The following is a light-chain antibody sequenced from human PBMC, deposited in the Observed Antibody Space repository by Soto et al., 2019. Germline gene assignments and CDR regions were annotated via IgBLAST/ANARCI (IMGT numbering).Light chain of an antibody. CDR2: NAS. Sequence: EIVLTQSPATLSLSPGERATLSCRASQTVGSYLAWYQQKPGQVPRLLIYNASNRATGVPARFSGSGSGTDFTLTISSLEPEDFAVYYCQHRGNWPLPWTFGQGAKVEIK. CDR1: QTVGSY. CDR3: QHRGNWPLPWT. V-gene: IGKV3-11*01. J-gene: IGKJ1*01.